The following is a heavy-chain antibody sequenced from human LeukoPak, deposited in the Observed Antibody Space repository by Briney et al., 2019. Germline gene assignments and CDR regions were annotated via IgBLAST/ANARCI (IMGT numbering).Heavy chain of an antibody. CDR1: GFTFTDAW. CDR2: TYGGGSK. J-gene: IGHJ3*01. Sequence: GGSLRLSCAASGFTFTDAWMSWVRQAPGQGLEWVSVTYGGGSKYYADSVKGRFTISRDNSKNTLFLQIKSLRAQDPDVPYCARGGRDAFDLWGQGTMVTVSS. V-gene: IGHV3-53*01. CDR3: ARGGRDAFDL.